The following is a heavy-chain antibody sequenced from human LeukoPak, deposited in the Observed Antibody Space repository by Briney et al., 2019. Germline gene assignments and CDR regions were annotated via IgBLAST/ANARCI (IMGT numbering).Heavy chain of an antibody. J-gene: IGHJ4*02. CDR3: ARDPEDCGGDCYSSFFDY. CDR1: GGTFISYA. D-gene: IGHD2-21*02. CDR2: IIPIFGTA. V-gene: IGHV1-69*13. Sequence: SVKVSCKASGGTFISYAISWVRQAPGQGLEWMGGIIPIFGTANYAQKFQGRVTITADESTSTAYMELSSLRSEDTAVYYCARDPEDCGGDCYSSFFDYWGQGTLVTVSS.